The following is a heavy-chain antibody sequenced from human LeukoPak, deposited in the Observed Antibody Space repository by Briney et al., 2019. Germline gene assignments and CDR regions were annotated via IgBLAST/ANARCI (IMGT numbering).Heavy chain of an antibody. CDR3: AKSNGYGLVDI. J-gene: IGHJ3*02. CDR1: GVSISGNY. Sequence: SETLSLTCTVSGVSISGNYWSWIRQPPGKGLEWIGYIFYTGSTNYNPSLQSRVTILVDTSKNQFSLKLSSVTAADTAVYYCAKSNGYGLVDIWGQGTMVTVSS. V-gene: IGHV4-59*12. CDR2: IFYTGST. D-gene: IGHD3-10*01.